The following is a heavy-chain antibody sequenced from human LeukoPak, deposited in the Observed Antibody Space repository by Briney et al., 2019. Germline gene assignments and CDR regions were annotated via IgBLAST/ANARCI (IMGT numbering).Heavy chain of an antibody. CDR2: IYYSGST. D-gene: IGHD3-9*01. CDR3: ARQTYDILTGETDY. V-gene: IGHV4-39*01. J-gene: IGHJ4*02. CDR1: GGSISSSSYY. Sequence: SETLSLTCTVSGGSISSSSYYWGWIRQPPGKGLEWIGSIYYSGSTYYNPSLKSRVTISVDTSKNQFSLKLSSVTAADTAVYYCARQTYDILTGETDYWGQGTLVTVSS.